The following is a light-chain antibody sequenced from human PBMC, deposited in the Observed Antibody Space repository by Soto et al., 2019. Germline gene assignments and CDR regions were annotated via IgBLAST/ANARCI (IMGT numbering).Light chain of an antibody. Sequence: LTQPASVSGSPGQSITISCTGTSSDVGGYNYVSWYQQHQGKAPKLMIYDVSNRPSGVSNRFSGSKSGNKASLTFSGIQAEDEADYYCPSYTSSSTYVFGSGIKVTVL. V-gene: IGLV2-14*01. CDR3: PSYTSSSTYV. CDR1: SSDVGGYNY. CDR2: DVS. J-gene: IGLJ1*01.